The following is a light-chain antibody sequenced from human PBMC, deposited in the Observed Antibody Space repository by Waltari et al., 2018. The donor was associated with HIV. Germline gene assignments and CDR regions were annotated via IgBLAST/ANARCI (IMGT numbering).Light chain of an antibody. CDR1: QSVRSN. J-gene: IGKJ2*01. CDR3: QQYNNWPPYT. Sequence: IAMTQSPATLSVSPGERATLSCRGSQSVRSNLAWYQQKPGQAPRLLIYGASTRATGIPLRFSGSGSGTDFSLTISSLQSEDFAIYYCQQYNNWPPYTFGQGTKLEIK. V-gene: IGKV3-15*01. CDR2: GAS.